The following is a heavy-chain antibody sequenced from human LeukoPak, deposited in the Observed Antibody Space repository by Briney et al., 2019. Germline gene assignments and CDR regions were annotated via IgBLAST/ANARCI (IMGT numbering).Heavy chain of an antibody. J-gene: IGHJ4*02. D-gene: IGHD6-19*01. Sequence: SVKVSCKASGGTFSSYAISWVRQAPGQGLEWMGGIIPIFGTANYAQKFQGRVTITADESTSTAYMELRSLRSDDTAVYYCARGPVAVYFDYWGQGTLVTVSS. V-gene: IGHV1-69*13. CDR2: IIPIFGTA. CDR3: ARGPVAVYFDY. CDR1: GGTFSSYA.